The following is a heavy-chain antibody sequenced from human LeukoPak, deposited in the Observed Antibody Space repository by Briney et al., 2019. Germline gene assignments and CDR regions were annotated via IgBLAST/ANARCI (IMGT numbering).Heavy chain of an antibody. Sequence: SETLSLTCAVDGGSFSGYYWSWIRQPPGKGLEWIGEINHSGSTNYNPSLKSRVTISVDTSKNQFSLKLSSVTAADTAVYYCARGHYYYGSGSYYNAFDYWGQGTLVTVSS. D-gene: IGHD3-10*01. CDR2: INHSGST. CDR3: ARGHYYYGSGSYYNAFDY. CDR1: GGSFSGYY. V-gene: IGHV4-34*01. J-gene: IGHJ4*02.